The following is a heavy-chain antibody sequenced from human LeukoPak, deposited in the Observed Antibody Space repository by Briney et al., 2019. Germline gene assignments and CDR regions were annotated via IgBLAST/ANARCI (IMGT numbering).Heavy chain of an antibody. D-gene: IGHD4-23*01. CDR3: AKGTTVVMYYFDY. CDR1: GFTFSSYA. V-gene: IGHV3-23*01. Sequence: GGSLRLSCAASGFTFSSYAMSWVRQAPGKGLEWVSAISGSGGSTYYAGSVKGRFTISRDNSKNTLYLQMNSLRAEDTAVYYCAKGTTVVMYYFDYWGQGTLVTVSS. J-gene: IGHJ4*02. CDR2: ISGSGGST.